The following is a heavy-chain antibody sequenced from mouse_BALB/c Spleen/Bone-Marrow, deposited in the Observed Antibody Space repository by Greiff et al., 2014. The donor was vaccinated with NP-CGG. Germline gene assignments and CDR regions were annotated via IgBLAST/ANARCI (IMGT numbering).Heavy chain of an antibody. CDR1: GYNFTSYW. V-gene: IGHV1-55*01. CDR2: IYPGSGST. D-gene: IGHD3-1*01. CDR3: ARFSQLGLLAY. Sequence: VQLVESGAELVKHGPSVKLSCKVSGYNFTSYWVNWVKLRPGQGLEWIGDIYPGSGSTNYNEKFKSKATLTVDTSSSTAYMQLSSLASEDSALYYCARFSQLGLLAYWGQGTLVTVSA. J-gene: IGHJ3*01.